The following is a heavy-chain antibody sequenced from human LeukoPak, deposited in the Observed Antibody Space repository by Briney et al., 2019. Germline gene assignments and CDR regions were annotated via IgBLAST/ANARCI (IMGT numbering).Heavy chain of an antibody. CDR1: GFTFSSYA. CDR3: AKSSGPGGYYYYGMDV. Sequence: GGSLRLSCAASGFTFSSYAMSWVRQAPGKGLEWVSGISGNGGITYYADSVRGRFTISRDNSKNTLYLQMNSLRAEDTAVYYCAKSSGPGGYYYYGMDVWGQGTTVTVSS. V-gene: IGHV3-23*01. J-gene: IGHJ6*02. CDR2: ISGNGGIT. D-gene: IGHD3-22*01.